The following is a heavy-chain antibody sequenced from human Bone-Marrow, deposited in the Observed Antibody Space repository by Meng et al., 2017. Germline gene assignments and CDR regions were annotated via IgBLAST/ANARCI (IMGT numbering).Heavy chain of an antibody. CDR3: ARVGACSGGSCYFRLFDY. D-gene: IGHD2-15*01. CDR2: IHHSGSA. CDR1: GGSMSSGNYY. J-gene: IGHJ4*02. Sequence: QVQLQESGPGLVEPSQTLSLTCTVSGGSMSSGNYYWSWIRQPPGKGLEWIGYIHHSGSAYYNPSLKSRVSISVDTSKNQFSLNLNSMTAADTAVYYCARVGACSGGSCYFRLFDYWGQGTLVTVSS. V-gene: IGHV4-30-4*01.